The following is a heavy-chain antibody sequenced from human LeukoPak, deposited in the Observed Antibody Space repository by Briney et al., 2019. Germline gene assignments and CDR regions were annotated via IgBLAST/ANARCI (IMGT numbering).Heavy chain of an antibody. CDR1: GYTFTSYA. CDR3: ARDPYYGSGN. Sequence: GASVKVSCKASGYTFTSYAMNWVRQPPGQGLEWMGWINPNSGGTNYAQKFQGRVTMTRDTYISTAYMELSRLRSDDTAVYYCARDPYYGSGNWGQGTLVTVSS. D-gene: IGHD3-10*01. V-gene: IGHV1-2*02. J-gene: IGHJ4*02. CDR2: INPNSGGT.